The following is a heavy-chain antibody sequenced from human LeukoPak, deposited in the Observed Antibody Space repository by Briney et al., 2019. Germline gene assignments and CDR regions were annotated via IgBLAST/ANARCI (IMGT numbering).Heavy chain of an antibody. V-gene: IGHV3-15*01. CDR2: IKSKTDGGTT. CDR1: AFTFTNAW. D-gene: IGHD5/OR15-5a*01. J-gene: IGHJ4*02. CDR3: TTDRLRAHDY. Sequence: GGSLRLSCAASAFTFTNAWMSWVRQAPGKGLEWVGRIKSKTDGGTTDYAAPVKGRFTISRDDSKNTLFLQMNSLKTEDTAVYYCTTDRLRAHDYWGQGTLVTVSS.